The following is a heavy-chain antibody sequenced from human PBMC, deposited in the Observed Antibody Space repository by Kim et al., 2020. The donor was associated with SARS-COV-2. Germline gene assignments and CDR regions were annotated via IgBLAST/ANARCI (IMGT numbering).Heavy chain of an antibody. CDR1: GGSISSSSYY. V-gene: IGHV4-39*01. CDR2: IYYSGST. J-gene: IGHJ6*02. D-gene: IGHD3-9*01. CDR3: AKQLDDILTGYYYYGMDV. Sequence: SETLSLTCTVSGGSISSSSYYWGWIRQPPGKGLEWIGSIYYSGSTYYNPSLKSRVTISVDTSKNQFSLKLSSVTAADTAVYYCAKQLDDILTGYYYYGMDVWGQGTTVNVSS.